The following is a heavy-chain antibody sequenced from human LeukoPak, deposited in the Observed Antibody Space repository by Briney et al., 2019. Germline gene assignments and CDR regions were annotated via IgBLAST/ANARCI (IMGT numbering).Heavy chain of an antibody. D-gene: IGHD3-22*01. CDR3: ARMGPYDSSGYPRSFDY. CDR1: GYTFTGYY. V-gene: IGHV1-2*02. CDR2: INPNSGGT. Sequence: EASVKVSCKASGYTFTGYYMHWVRQAPGQGLEWMGWINPNSGGTNYAQKFQGMFTMPRDTYISTAYMELSRLRSDDTAVYYCARMGPYDSSGYPRSFDYWGQGTLVTVSS. J-gene: IGHJ4*02.